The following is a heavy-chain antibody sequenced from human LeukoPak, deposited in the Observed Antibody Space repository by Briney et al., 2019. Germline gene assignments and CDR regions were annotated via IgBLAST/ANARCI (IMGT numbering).Heavy chain of an antibody. Sequence: PSETLSLTCAVYGGSFSGYYWSWIRQPPGKGLEWIGTVSYRGSTYYNPSLKSRVTISVDTSKNQFSLKLTSVTAADTAMYYCANQGVLESFPLYGSAVFYGASYFDYWGHGTLVTVSS. J-gene: IGHJ4*01. CDR1: GGSFSGYY. V-gene: IGHV4-34*01. D-gene: IGHD3-10*01. CDR3: ANQGVLESFPLYGSAVFYGASYFDY. CDR2: VSYRGST.